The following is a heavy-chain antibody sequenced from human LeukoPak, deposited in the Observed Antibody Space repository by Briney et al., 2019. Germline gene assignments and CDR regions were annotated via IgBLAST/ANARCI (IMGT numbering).Heavy chain of an antibody. Sequence: SETLSLTCAVYGGSFGGYYWSWIRQPPGKGLEWIGEINHSGSTNYNPSLKSRVTISVDTSKNQFSLKLSSVTAADTAVYYCARARYYYDSSGYLPTGLWGQGTLVTVSS. CDR2: INHSGST. CDR3: ARARYYYDSSGYLPTGL. D-gene: IGHD3-22*01. J-gene: IGHJ4*02. V-gene: IGHV4-34*01. CDR1: GGSFGGYY.